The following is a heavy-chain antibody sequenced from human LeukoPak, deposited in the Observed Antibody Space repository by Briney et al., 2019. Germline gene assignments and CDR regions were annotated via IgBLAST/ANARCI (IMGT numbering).Heavy chain of an antibody. V-gene: IGHV3-9*01. Sequence: GRSLRLSCAASGFTFDDYAMHWVRQAPGKGLEWVSGISWNSGSIGYADSVKGRFTISRDNAKNSLYLQMNSLRAEDTALYYCEKDLRGYSPDAFDIWGQGTMVTVSS. CDR3: EKDLRGYSPDAFDI. D-gene: IGHD5-18*01. J-gene: IGHJ3*02. CDR1: GFTFDDYA. CDR2: ISWNSGSI.